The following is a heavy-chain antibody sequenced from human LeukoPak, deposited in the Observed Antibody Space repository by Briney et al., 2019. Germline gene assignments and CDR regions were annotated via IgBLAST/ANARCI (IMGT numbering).Heavy chain of an antibody. J-gene: IGHJ4*02. Sequence: GASVKVSCKASGYTFTSYDINWVRQATGQGLEWMGWMNPNSGNTGYAQKFQGRVTMTRNTSISTAYMELSSLRSEDTAVYYCARALSMKSSFDYWGQGTLVTVSS. V-gene: IGHV1-8*01. D-gene: IGHD2-8*01. CDR3: ARALSMKSSFDY. CDR2: MNPNSGNT. CDR1: GYTFTSYD.